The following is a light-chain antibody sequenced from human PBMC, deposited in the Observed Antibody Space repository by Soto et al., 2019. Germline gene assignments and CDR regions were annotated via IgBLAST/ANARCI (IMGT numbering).Light chain of an antibody. Sequence: QSVLTQPPSASGTPGQRVTISCSGSSFNIGGNTVNWYQQLPGPAPKLLIYSNNQRPSGVPDRFSGSKSDTSASLAISGLQSDDEADYYCAAWDDSLNGPVFGGGTKLTVL. V-gene: IGLV1-44*01. CDR1: SFNIGGNT. CDR2: SNN. J-gene: IGLJ2*01. CDR3: AAWDDSLNGPV.